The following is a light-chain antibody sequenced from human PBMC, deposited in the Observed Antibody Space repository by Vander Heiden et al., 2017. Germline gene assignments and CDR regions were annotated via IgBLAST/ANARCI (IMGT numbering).Light chain of an antibody. CDR3: QSYDSSLSGWV. CDR2: GNS. CDR1: GSNIGAGYD. Sequence: QSVLTQPPSVSGAPGPRLPTSCTGRGSNIGAGYDVNWYKQLPGTAPKLLIYGNSNRPSGVPDRCSGSKSGTSASLAITGLQAEDEADYYCQSYDSSLSGWVFGGGTKLTVL. V-gene: IGLV1-40*01. J-gene: IGLJ3*02.